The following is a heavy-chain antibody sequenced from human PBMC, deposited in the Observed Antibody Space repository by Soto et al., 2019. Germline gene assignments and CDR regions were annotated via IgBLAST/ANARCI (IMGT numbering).Heavy chain of an antibody. D-gene: IGHD6-6*01. Sequence: QVPFVQSGAEVKEPGASVKVSCKASGYTFTDYALHWVRQAPGQRLEWMGLINAGNGNTRYSQKFQDRVTLTRDTSASSAYMELSSLRSEDTAVYYCARGPSSGDFDYWGQGTLVTVSS. CDR2: INAGNGNT. V-gene: IGHV1-3*01. CDR3: ARGPSSGDFDY. CDR1: GYTFTDYA. J-gene: IGHJ4*02.